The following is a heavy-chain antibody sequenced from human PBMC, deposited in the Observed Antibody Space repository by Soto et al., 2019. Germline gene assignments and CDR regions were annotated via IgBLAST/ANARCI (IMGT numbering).Heavy chain of an antibody. D-gene: IGHD2-2*01. V-gene: IGHV3-23*01. CDR3: AKVSCSSDSCYWHFDC. J-gene: IGHJ4*02. CDR2: ISGGGGST. Sequence: PVGSLRLSCAASGFTCNNYAMSWVRQATGKGLEWVSAISGGGGSTYYADSVKGRFTISRDNSKNTLYLQMISLRAEDTAVYYCAKVSCSSDSCYWHFDCWGQGTPVTVSS. CDR1: GFTCNNYA.